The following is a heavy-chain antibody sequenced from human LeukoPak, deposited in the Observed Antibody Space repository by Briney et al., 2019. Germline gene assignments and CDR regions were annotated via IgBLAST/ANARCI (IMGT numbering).Heavy chain of an antibody. D-gene: IGHD3-22*01. CDR2: IYYSGST. Sequence: PSETLSLTCTVSGGSISSSSYYWGWIRQPPGKGLEWIGSIYYSGSTYYNPSLKSRVTISVDTSKNQFSLKLSSVTAADTAVYYCARRRYYYDSSGPFDYWGQGTLVTVSS. J-gene: IGHJ4*02. CDR1: GGSISSSSYY. V-gene: IGHV4-39*01. CDR3: ARRRYYYDSSGPFDY.